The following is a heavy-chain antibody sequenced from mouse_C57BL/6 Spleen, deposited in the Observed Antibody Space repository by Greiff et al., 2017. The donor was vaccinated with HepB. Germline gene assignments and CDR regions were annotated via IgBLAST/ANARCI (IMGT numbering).Heavy chain of an antibody. D-gene: IGHD1-1*01. V-gene: IGHV1-55*01. CDR1: GYTFTSYW. CDR2: IYPGSGST. CDR3: ARLIFGTTAVAVYYYAMDY. J-gene: IGHJ4*01. Sequence: QVQLQQPGAELVKPGASVKMSCKASGYTFTSYWITWVKQRPGQGLEWIGDIYPGSGSTNYNEKFKSKATLTVDTSSSTAYMQLSSLTSEDSAVYYCARLIFGTTAVAVYYYAMDYWGQGTSVTVSS.